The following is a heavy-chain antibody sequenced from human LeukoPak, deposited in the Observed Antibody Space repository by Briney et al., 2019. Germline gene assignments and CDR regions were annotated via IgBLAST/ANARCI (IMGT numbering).Heavy chain of an antibody. Sequence: PSETLSLTCAVSGYSISSGYYWGWIRQPPGKGLEWIGSIYHSGSTYYNPSLKSRVTISVDTSKNQFSLKLSSVTAADTAVYYCARGGRYYDFWSGYYGKDAFDTWGQGTMVTVSS. CDR2: IYHSGST. J-gene: IGHJ3*02. V-gene: IGHV4-38-2*01. CDR1: GYSISSGYY. CDR3: ARGGRYYDFWSGYYGKDAFDT. D-gene: IGHD3-3*01.